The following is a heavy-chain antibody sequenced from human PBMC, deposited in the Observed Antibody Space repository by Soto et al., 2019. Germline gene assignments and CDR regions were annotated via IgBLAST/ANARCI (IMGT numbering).Heavy chain of an antibody. Sequence: GGSLRLSCATSGFTFTSYSMNWVRQASGKGLEWVSTIGLSGRDTFYADSVKGRFTISRDISKNTLYLQMNSLRAEDTAVYYCGKGRSFYYYYGVDVWGQGTTVTVSS. D-gene: IGHD1-26*01. V-gene: IGHV3-23*01. J-gene: IGHJ6*02. CDR2: IGLSGRDT. CDR3: GKGRSFYYYYGVDV. CDR1: GFTFTSYS.